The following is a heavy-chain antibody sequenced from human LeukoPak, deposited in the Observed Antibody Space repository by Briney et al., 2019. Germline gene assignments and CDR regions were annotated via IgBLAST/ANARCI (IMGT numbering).Heavy chain of an antibody. CDR2: ISSSSSTI. J-gene: IGHJ4*02. CDR1: GITFSSYW. V-gene: IGHV3-48*04. CDR3: ARDGLSDY. Sequence: HPGGSLRLSCEVSGITFSSYWMSWVRQAPGKGLEWVSYISSSSSTIYYEDSVKGRFTISRDNAKNSLYLQMNSLRAEDTAVYYCARDGLSDYWGQGTLVTVSS.